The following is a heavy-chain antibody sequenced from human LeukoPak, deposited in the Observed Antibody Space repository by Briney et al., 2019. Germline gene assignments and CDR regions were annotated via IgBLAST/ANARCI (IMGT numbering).Heavy chain of an antibody. J-gene: IGHJ3*02. CDR2: IYPGVSDT. Sequence: GEPLKISCKGSGYSFTSFWFGWVRQMHGKGLKWMGIIYPGVSDTSSRPSFQGQVTISADKSISTAYLQWSSLKASDTAMYYCARPDWNDLNAFDIWGQGTMVTVSS. CDR3: ARPDWNDLNAFDI. V-gene: IGHV5-51*01. CDR1: GYSFTSFW. D-gene: IGHD1-1*01.